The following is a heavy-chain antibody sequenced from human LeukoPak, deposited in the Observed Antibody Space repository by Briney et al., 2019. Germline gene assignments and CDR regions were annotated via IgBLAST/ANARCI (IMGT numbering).Heavy chain of an antibody. D-gene: IGHD5-24*01. CDR1: GYTFTGYY. J-gene: IGHJ4*02. CDR2: INPNGGVT. V-gene: IGHV1-2*02. CDR3: ARDGGDGYNFYY. Sequence: ASVKVSCKASGYTFTGYYMHWLRQAPGQGLEWMGWINPNGGVTNYAQKFQGRVTITRDTSISTAYMEPSRLRSDDPGVYYRARDGGDGYNFYYWGQGTLVTVSS.